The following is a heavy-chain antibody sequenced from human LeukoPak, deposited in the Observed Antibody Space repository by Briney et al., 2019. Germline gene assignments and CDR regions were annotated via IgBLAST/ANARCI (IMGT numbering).Heavy chain of an antibody. Sequence: ASVKVSCKASGYTFTSYYMHWLRQAPGQGLEWMGIINPSGGSTSYAQKFQGRVTMTRDTSTSTVYMELSSLRSEDTAVYYCARDEGSYVCDYWGQGTLVTVSS. D-gene: IGHD5-18*01. CDR3: ARDEGSYVCDY. V-gene: IGHV1-46*01. CDR1: GYTFTSYY. CDR2: INPSGGST. J-gene: IGHJ4*02.